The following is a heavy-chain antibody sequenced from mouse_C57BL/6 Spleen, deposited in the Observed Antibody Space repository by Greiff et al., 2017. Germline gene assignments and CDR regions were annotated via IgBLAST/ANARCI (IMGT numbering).Heavy chain of an antibody. CDR3: ARDRAVVARSYAMDY. CDR2: ISDGGSYT. J-gene: IGHJ4*01. D-gene: IGHD1-1*01. Sequence: EVQRVESGGGLVKPGGSLKLSCAASGFTFSSYAMSWVRQTPEKRLEWVATISDGGSYTYYPDNVKGRFTISRDNAKNNLYLQMSHLKSEDTAMYYCARDRAVVARSYAMDYWGQGTSVTVSS. CDR1: GFTFSSYA. V-gene: IGHV5-4*01.